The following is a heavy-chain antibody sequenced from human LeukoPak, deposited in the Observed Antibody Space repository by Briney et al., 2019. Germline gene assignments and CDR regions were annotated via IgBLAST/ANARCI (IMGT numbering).Heavy chain of an antibody. D-gene: IGHD3-10*01. CDR1: GYTFTHSW. CDR2: VDPGDSEA. J-gene: IGHJ5*02. V-gene: IGHV5-51*01. Sequence: GESLKISCEASGYTFTHSWIAWVRQMPGKGPEYMGIVDPGDSEARYSPSFQGQVTFAVDEPINTAYLQWDSLKASDSGMYYCARLGGSGTFLNPIDRWGQGTLVIVSS. CDR3: ARLGGSGTFLNPIDR.